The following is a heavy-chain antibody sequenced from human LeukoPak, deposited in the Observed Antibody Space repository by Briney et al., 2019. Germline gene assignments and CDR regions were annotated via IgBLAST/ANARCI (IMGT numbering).Heavy chain of an antibody. J-gene: IGHJ4*02. CDR2: ITSRSSSI. V-gene: IGHV3-48*02. Sequence: PGGSLRLSCAASGFTFSNYNMNWVRQAPGKGLEWVSYITSRSSSIYYADSVKGRFTISRDNAQNSLYLQMNSLRDEDTAVYYCARDSRFGKLLIPYFGYWGQGTLVTVSS. D-gene: IGHD3-10*01. CDR3: ARDSRFGKLLIPYFGY. CDR1: GFTFSNYN.